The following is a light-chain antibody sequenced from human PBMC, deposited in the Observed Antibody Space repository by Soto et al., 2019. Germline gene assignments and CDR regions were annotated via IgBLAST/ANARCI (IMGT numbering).Light chain of an antibody. Sequence: QSALTQPASVSGSPGQSITISCTGTSSDVGGYNYVSWYQQHPGKAPKLMIYDVSNRPSGVSNRFSGSKSGNTASLTISGLQAEDEADYYCSSYTSSFYVFGTATKHTVL. CDR1: SSDVGGYNY. J-gene: IGLJ1*01. CDR3: SSYTSSFYV. CDR2: DVS. V-gene: IGLV2-14*01.